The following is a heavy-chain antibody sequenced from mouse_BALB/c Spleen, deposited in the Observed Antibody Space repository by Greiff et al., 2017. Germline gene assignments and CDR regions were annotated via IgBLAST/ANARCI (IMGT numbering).Heavy chain of an antibody. CDR2: ISDGGSYT. CDR3: ARGRAYGPAAMDY. Sequence: EVHLVESGGGLVKPGGSLKLSCAASGFTFSDYYMYWVRQTPEKRLEWVATISDGGSYTYYPDSVKGRFTISRDNAKNNLYLQMSSLKSEDTAMYYCARGRAYGPAAMDYWGQGTSVTVSS. D-gene: IGHD2-10*02. CDR1: GFTFSDYY. V-gene: IGHV5-4*02. J-gene: IGHJ4*01.